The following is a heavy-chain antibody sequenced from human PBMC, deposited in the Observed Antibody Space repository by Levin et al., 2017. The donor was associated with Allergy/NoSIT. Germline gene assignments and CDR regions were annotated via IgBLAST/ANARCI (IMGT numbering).Heavy chain of an antibody. Sequence: PGASVKVSCAASGFTFSNYVMNWVRQAPGKGLEWVSTIGAAGDTYYADSVRGRFTISRDNSKNTLFLQMNSLRSEDTALYYCAKDHLGTLAAGHWGQGTLVTVSS. V-gene: IGHV3-23*01. CDR1: GFTFSNYV. CDR3: AKDHLGTLAAGH. D-gene: IGHD1-1*01. CDR2: IGAAGDT. J-gene: IGHJ4*02.